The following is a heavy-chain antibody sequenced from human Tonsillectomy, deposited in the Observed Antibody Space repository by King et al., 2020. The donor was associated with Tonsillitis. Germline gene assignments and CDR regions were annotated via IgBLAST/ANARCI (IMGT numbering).Heavy chain of an antibody. CDR3: ARGRGDYGGNLDAFDI. D-gene: IGHD4-23*01. CDR1: GYTFTSYD. Sequence: QLVQSGAEVKKPGASVKVSCKASGYTFTSYDINWVRQATGQGLEWMGWMNPNSGNTGYAQKFQGRVTMTRNTSIRTAYMDRSSLRSADTAVYYCARGRGDYGGNLDAFDIWAKGQWSPSLQ. J-gene: IGHJ3*02. CDR2: MNPNSGNT. V-gene: IGHV1-8*01.